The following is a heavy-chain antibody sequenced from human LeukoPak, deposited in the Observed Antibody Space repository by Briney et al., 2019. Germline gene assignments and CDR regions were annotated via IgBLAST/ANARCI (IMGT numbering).Heavy chain of an antibody. CDR3: SRGSGWLSVY. J-gene: IGHJ4*02. CDR1: GFTFGDYL. CDR2: ISGGTT. D-gene: IGHD6-19*01. V-gene: IGHV3-49*03. Sequence: GGALRLSCTACGFTFGDYLMSWFRQAPGKGLEWIGVISGGTTEYAASVKGRFTISKDDSTSIAYLQMNSLTTEDTAVYYCSRGSGWLSVYWGQGTLVTVSS.